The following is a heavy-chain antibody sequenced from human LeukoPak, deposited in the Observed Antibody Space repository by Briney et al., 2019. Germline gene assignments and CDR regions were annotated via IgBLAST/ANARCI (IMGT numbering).Heavy chain of an antibody. CDR1: GXTXSXXX. V-gene: IGHV3-72*01. D-gene: IGHD1-26*01. Sequence: GXTXSXXXXQXVRXXXGXXXXXXXXXXXXGNSYTTEYAASVKGRFTISRDDSKNSMFLQMNNLETEDTAFYYCARERWRSGSYHDAFDIWGQGTVVTVSS. CDR3: ARERWRSGSYHDAFDI. CDR2: XXXXGNSYTT. J-gene: IGHJ3*02.